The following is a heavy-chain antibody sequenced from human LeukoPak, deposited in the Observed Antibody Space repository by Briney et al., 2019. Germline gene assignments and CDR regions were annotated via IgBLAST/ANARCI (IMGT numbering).Heavy chain of an antibody. CDR2: ISGSGGST. V-gene: IGHV3-23*01. CDR1: GFTFSSYA. D-gene: IGHD5-18*01. CDR3: GRRIQLWARPFDY. Sequence: PGGSLRLSCAASGFTFSSYAMSWVRQAPGKGLEWVSAISGSGGSTYYADSVKGRFTISRDNSKNTLYLQMNSLRAEDTAVYYCGRRIQLWARPFDYWGQGTLVTVSS. J-gene: IGHJ4*02.